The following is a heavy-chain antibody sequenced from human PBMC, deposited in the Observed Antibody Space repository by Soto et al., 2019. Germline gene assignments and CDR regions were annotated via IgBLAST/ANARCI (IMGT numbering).Heavy chain of an antibody. V-gene: IGHV1-8*01. CDR2: MNPNSGNT. CDR1: GYSFTSYD. J-gene: IGHJ6*02. CDR3: ARGVDTAVYYYYYGMDV. D-gene: IGHD5-18*01. Sequence: VKVSCKASGYSFTSYDLNWVRQATGQGLEWMGWMNPNSGNTGYAQKFQGRVTMTRNTSISTAYMELSSLTSDDTAVYYCARGVDTAVYYYYYGMDVWGQGTTVTVSS.